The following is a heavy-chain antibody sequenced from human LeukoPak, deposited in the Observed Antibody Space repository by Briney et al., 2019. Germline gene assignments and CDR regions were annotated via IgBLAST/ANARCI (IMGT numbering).Heavy chain of an antibody. Sequence: GGSLRLSCAASGFTFSSYAMSWVRQAPGKGLEWVSSISSSSSYIYYADSVKGRFTISRNNAKNSLYLQMNSLRAEDTAVYYCARVRGVVVPAAMGVDYYYMDVWGKGTTVTVSS. CDR2: ISSSSSYI. J-gene: IGHJ6*03. CDR3: ARVRGVVVPAAMGVDYYYMDV. D-gene: IGHD2-2*01. V-gene: IGHV3-21*01. CDR1: GFTFSSYA.